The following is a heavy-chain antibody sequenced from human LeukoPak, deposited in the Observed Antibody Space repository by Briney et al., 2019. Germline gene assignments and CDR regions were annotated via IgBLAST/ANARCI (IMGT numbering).Heavy chain of an antibody. V-gene: IGHV4-39*07. J-gene: IGHJ2*01. CDR3: ARGYRYFDL. CDR1: GASVRSGSYY. CDR2: INHSGST. Sequence: SETLSLTCTVSGASVRSGSYYWSWIRQPPGKGLEWIGEINHSGSTNYNPSLKSRVTISVDTSKNQFSLKLSSVTAADTAVYYCARGYRYFDLWGRGTLVTVSS.